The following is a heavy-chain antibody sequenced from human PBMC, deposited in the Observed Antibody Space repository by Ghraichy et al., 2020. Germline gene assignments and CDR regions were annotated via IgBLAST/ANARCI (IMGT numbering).Heavy chain of an antibody. Sequence: SETLFLTCTVSSGSMSSYYWSWIRQPPGKGLEWIAYIYFSGGTNYNPSLKSRVAISVDTSKNQFSLRLSSVTAADTAVYYCARHRRPNCSGGSCYSDAFDIWGQGTMVTVSS. D-gene: IGHD2-15*01. J-gene: IGHJ3*02. CDR3: ARHRRPNCSGGSCYSDAFDI. CDR2: IYFSGGT. V-gene: IGHV4-59*08. CDR1: SGSMSSYY.